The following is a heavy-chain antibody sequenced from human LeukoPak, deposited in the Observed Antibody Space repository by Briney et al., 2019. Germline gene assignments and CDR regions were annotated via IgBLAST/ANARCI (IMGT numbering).Heavy chain of an antibody. Sequence: ASVKVSCKASGYTFTGYYMHWVRQAPGQGLERMGWINPNSGGTNYAQKFQGRVTMTRDTSISTAYMELSRLRSDDTPVYYCARERGSGYDDAFDIWGQGTMVTVSS. CDR3: ARERGSGYDDAFDI. J-gene: IGHJ3*02. CDR1: GYTFTGYY. V-gene: IGHV1-2*02. D-gene: IGHD3-22*01. CDR2: INPNSGGT.